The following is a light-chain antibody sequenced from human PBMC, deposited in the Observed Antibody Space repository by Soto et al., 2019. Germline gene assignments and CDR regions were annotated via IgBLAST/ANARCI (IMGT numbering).Light chain of an antibody. V-gene: IGLV2-11*01. CDR2: DVS. J-gene: IGLJ1*01. Sequence: QSALTQPRSVSGSPGQSVTISCTGTSSYVGGYNYVSWYQQHPGKAPKLMIYDVSKRPSGVPDRFSGSKSGTTASLTISGLQAEDEADYYCCLFAGSYTYVFGTGTKVTVL. CDR1: SSYVGGYNY. CDR3: CLFAGSYTYV.